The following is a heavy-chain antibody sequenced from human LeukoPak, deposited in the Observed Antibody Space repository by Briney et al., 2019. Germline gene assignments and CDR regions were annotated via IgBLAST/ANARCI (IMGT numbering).Heavy chain of an antibody. D-gene: IGHD6-19*01. J-gene: IGHJ4*02. V-gene: IGHV3-21*01. CDR2: ISSSSSFI. CDR1: GFTFSSYS. CDR3: ARDIAVAGFDY. Sequence: GGSLRLSCAASGFTFSSYSMNWVRQAPGKGLEWVSSISSSSSFIYYADSVKGRFTISRDNAKNSLYLQMNSLRAEDTAVYYCARDIAVAGFDYWGQGTLVTVSS.